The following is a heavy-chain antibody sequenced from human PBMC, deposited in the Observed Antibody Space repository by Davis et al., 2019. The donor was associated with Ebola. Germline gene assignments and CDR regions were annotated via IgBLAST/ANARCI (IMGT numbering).Heavy chain of an antibody. CDR3: ARGRVVVVAAKPYYYYGMDV. Sequence: MPSETLSLTCTVSGGSISSSSYYWGWIRQPPGKGLEWIGSIYYSGSTNYNPSLKSRVTISVDTSKNQFSLKLSSVTAADTAVYYCARGRVVVVAAKPYYYYGMDVWGQGTTVTVSS. V-gene: IGHV4-39*07. CDR1: GGSISSSSYY. D-gene: IGHD2-15*01. CDR2: IYYSGST. J-gene: IGHJ6*02.